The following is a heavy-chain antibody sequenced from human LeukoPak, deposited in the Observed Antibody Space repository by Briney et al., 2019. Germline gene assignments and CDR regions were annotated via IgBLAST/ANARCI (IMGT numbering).Heavy chain of an antibody. CDR2: ISPTGSTT. Sequence: GGSLRLSCTAPGFSFSGHWMHWARQLPGKGLVWVSRISPTGSTTSYADSVRGRFTVSRDNAKNTLYLQVNNLRAEDTAVYYCARGPNSNWSGLDFWGQGTLLTVSS. CDR3: ARGPNSNWSGLDF. D-gene: IGHD6-6*01. J-gene: IGHJ4*02. CDR1: GFSFSGHW. V-gene: IGHV3-74*01.